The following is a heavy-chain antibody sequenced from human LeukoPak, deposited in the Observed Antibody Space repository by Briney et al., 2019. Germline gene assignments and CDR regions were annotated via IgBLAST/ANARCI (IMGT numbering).Heavy chain of an antibody. Sequence: KPSETLSLTCTVSGGSISSYYWSWIRQPPGKGLEWIGYIYYSGSTNYNPSLKSRVTISVDTSKNQFSLKLSSVTAADTAVYYCARWPVAGTKGYIDYWGQGTLVTVSS. J-gene: IGHJ4*02. V-gene: IGHV4-59*01. CDR1: GGSISSYY. CDR2: IYYSGST. CDR3: ARWPVAGTKGYIDY. D-gene: IGHD6-19*01.